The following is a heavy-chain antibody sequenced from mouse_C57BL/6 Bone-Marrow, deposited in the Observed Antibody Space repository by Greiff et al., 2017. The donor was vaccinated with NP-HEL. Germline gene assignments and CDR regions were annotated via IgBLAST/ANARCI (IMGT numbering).Heavy chain of an antibody. CDR1: GYTFTNYW. D-gene: IGHD2-2*01. CDR3: AGGTVTTPFAY. CDR2: IYPGGGYT. Sequence: VQRVESGAELVRPGTSVKMSCKASGYTFTNYWIGWAKQRPGHGLEWIGDIYPGGGYTNYNEKFKGKATLTADKSSSTAYMQFSSLTSEDAAIYYCAGGTVTTPFAYWGQGTLVTVSA. V-gene: IGHV1-63*01. J-gene: IGHJ3*01.